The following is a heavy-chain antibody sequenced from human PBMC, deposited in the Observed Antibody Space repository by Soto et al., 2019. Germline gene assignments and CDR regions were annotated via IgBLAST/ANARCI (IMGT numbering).Heavy chain of an antibody. J-gene: IGHJ6*02. CDR1: GYTFTSYG. D-gene: IGHD6-13*01. CDR3: ARGRGSSRYEDYYYYYGMDV. CDR2: ISAYNGNT. V-gene: IGHV1-18*01. Sequence: QVQLVQSGAEVKKPGASVKVSCKASGYTFTSYGISWVRQAPGQGLEWMGWISAYNGNTNYAQKLQGRVTMTTDTSTIAAYMELRSLRSDDTAVYYCARGRGSSRYEDYYYYYGMDVWGQGTTVTVSS.